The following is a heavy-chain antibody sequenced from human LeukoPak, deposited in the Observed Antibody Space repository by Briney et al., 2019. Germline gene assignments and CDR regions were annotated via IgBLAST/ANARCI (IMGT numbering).Heavy chain of an antibody. V-gene: IGHV1-46*01. CDR2: INPSGGST. CDR1: GYTFTSYY. Sequence: EASVKVSCKASGYTFTSYYMHWVRQAPGQGLGWMGIINPSGGSTSYAQKFQGRVTMTRDMSTSTVYMELSSLRSEDTAVYYCAKHLAYYYDSSGYWRYWGQGTLVTVSS. D-gene: IGHD3-22*01. CDR3: AKHLAYYYDSSGYWRY. J-gene: IGHJ4*02.